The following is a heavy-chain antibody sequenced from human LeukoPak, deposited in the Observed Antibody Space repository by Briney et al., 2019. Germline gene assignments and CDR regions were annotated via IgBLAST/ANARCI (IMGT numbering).Heavy chain of an antibody. Sequence: ASVKVSCKASGYTFSSYGISWVRQAPGQGLEWMGWISAYNGNTNYAQKFQGRVTMTTDTSTNTAHMELRSLRSNDTAVYYCARERSPKIGTVTTKDYWGQGTLVTVSS. V-gene: IGHV1-18*01. CDR1: GYTFSSYG. J-gene: IGHJ4*02. D-gene: IGHD4-11*01. CDR3: ARERSPKIGTVTTKDY. CDR2: ISAYNGNT.